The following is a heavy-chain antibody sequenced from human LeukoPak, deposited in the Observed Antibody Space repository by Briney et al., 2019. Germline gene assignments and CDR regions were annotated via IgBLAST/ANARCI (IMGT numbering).Heavy chain of an antibody. CDR2: VYYSGST. V-gene: IGHV4-39*01. CDR3: ARHLSGSSSWHGDALDI. CDR1: GGSISSSTYY. Sequence: PSETLSLTCTVSGGSISSSTYYWGWIRQPPGKGLEWIGSVYYSGSTYYNASLKSRVTISADTSKNQFSLKLSSVTAADTAVYSCARHLSGSSSWHGDALDIWGPGAMVTVSS. J-gene: IGHJ3*02. D-gene: IGHD6-13*01.